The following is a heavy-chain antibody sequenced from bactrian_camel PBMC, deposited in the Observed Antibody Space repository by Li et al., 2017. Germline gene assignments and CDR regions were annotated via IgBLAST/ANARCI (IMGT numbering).Heavy chain of an antibody. D-gene: IGHD6*01. J-gene: IGHJ4*01. CDR1: GFTFRTSR. V-gene: IGHV3S53*01. CDR2: VNSGGTT. CDR3: ITGTFAV. Sequence: VQLVESGGGSVQAGESLRLACTGSGFTFRTSRMGWYRHSPHNPCQMVANVNSGGTTAYDDSVKGRFSISRDNINSAVYLQMNSLKSEDTALYYCITGTFAVWGQGTQVTVS.